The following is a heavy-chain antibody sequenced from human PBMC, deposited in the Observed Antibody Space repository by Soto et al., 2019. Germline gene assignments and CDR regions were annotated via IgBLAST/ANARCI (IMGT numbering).Heavy chain of an antibody. CDR2: ISGSGSSK. CDR3: AKSDSRSWTPGRMDV. J-gene: IGHJ6*02. V-gene: IGHV3-23*01. Sequence: PGGSLRLSCAASGFTFSGYAMSWVRQAPGKGLEWVAAISGSGSSKYCADSVKGRFTISRDNSKNTLYLQMNSLRAEDTAVYYCAKSDSRSWTPGRMDVWGQGTPVTVSS. D-gene: IGHD6-13*01. CDR1: GFTFSGYA.